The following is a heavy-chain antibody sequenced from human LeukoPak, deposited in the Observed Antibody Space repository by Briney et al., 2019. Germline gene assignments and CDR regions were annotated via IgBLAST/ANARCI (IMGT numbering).Heavy chain of an antibody. V-gene: IGHV3-74*01. CDR2: INTDGSTT. CDR3: WADYYYYYMDV. CDR1: GFTFSNDW. Sequence: GGSLRLSCAASGFTFSNDWMHWVRQAPGKGLVWVSRINTDGSTTTYADSVKGRFTISRDNAKNTLYLQMNSLRVEDTAVYYCWADYYYYYMDVWGKGTTVTVSS. J-gene: IGHJ6*03.